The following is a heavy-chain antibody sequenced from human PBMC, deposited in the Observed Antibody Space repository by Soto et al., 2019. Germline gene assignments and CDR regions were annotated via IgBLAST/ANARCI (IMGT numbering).Heavy chain of an antibody. J-gene: IGHJ3*02. CDR2: INPGECYT. Sequence: QVQLVQSGAEVKKPGASVKVSCKASGYTFTAYHIHWVRQAPGQGPEWVGTINPGECYTTYGQKLQGRLTLTKDTSTSTLYLELSRLRPADTAIYYCASAFVVVTSATVAFDIWGQGTLVTVSS. V-gene: IGHV1-46*04. CDR3: ASAFVVVTSATVAFDI. D-gene: IGHD2-21*02. CDR1: GYTFTAYH.